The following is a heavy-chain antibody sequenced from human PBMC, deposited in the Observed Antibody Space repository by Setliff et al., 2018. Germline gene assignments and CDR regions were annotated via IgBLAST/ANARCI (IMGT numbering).Heavy chain of an antibody. CDR1: GGSFSTYF. CDR3: RLAHCSTNSCEEALDF. V-gene: IGHV4-34*01. Sequence: PSETLSLTCAAYGGSFSTYFWSWIRQPPGKGLEWIGEISHSGTTTYNPPLKSRVTMSVDTSTNQFALNLNSVTAADTSVYYFRLAHCSTNSCEEALDFWSQGTLVTVSS. J-gene: IGHJ4*02. D-gene: IGHD2-2*01. CDR2: ISHSGTT.